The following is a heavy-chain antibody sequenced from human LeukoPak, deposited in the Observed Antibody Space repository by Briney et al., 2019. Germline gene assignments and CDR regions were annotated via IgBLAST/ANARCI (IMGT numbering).Heavy chain of an antibody. CDR2: IKQDGREK. CDR3: TRYSGYPGDY. J-gene: IGHJ4*02. CDR1: GFTFTTYW. V-gene: IGHV3-7*01. Sequence: SGGSLRLSCAASGFTFTTYWMSGVRQTPGKGLEWLANIKQDGREKYYVDSVEGRFTVSRDNAKNSLYLQMNSLRVEDTGVYYCTRYSGYPGDYWGQGTLVTVSS. D-gene: IGHD5-12*01.